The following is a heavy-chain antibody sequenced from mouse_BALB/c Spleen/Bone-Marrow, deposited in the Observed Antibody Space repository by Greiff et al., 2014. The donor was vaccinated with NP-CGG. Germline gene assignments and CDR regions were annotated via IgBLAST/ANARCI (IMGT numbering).Heavy chain of an antibody. Sequence: DVKLVESGAELVKPGASVKLSCTASGFNIKDTYMHWVKQRPEQGLEWIGRIDPANGNTKYDPKFQGKATITADTSSNTAYLQLSSLTSEDTAVYYCARWEYYAMDHWGQGTSVTVSS. CDR2: IDPANGNT. J-gene: IGHJ4*01. CDR1: GFNIKDTY. D-gene: IGHD4-1*01. V-gene: IGHV14-3*02. CDR3: ARWEYYAMDH.